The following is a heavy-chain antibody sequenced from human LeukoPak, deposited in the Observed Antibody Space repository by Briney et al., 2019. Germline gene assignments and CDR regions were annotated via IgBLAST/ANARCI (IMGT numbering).Heavy chain of an antibody. D-gene: IGHD3-10*01. V-gene: IGHV3-21*01. CDR1: GFIFSSYT. Sequence: GGSLRLSCAASGFIFSSYTMNWVRQAPGKGLEWVSSISSSNSYIYYADSVKGRFTISRDNAKNSLYLQMNSLRAEDTAVYYCARLLYGSGFGTFDIWGQGTMVTVSS. CDR2: ISSSNSYI. CDR3: ARLLYGSGFGTFDI. J-gene: IGHJ3*02.